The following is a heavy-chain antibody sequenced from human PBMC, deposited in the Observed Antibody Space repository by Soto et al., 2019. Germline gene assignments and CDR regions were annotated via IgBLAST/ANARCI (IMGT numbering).Heavy chain of an antibody. CDR3: ARAGGRYAITAYDV. CDR2: IYYSGST. CDR1: GGSISSGGYY. Sequence: TLSLTCTVSGGSISSGGYYWSWIRQHPGKGLEWIGYIYYSGSTYYNPSLKSRVTISVDTSKNQFSLKLSSVTAADTAVYYCARAGGRYAITAYDVWGPGTLVTVSS. J-gene: IGHJ3*01. V-gene: IGHV4-31*03. D-gene: IGHD1-26*01.